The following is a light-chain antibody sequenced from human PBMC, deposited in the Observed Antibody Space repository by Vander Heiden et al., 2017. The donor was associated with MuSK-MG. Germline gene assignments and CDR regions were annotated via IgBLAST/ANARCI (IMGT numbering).Light chain of an antibody. J-gene: IGKJ5*01. CDR1: QDISTS. V-gene: IGKV1-16*02. Sequence: DIQMTQSPSLLSASVGDTVTITCRASQDISTSLAWFHQKPGKAPKSLVVATSSLHSAVRTKFSGSGSGTDFTLTISGLQPKDFATYYCQQDITYPVTFGQRTQLEIK. CDR3: QQDITYPVT. CDR2: ATS.